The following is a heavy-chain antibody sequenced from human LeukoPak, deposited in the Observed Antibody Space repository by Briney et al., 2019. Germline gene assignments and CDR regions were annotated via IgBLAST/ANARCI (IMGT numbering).Heavy chain of an antibody. Sequence: GGSLRLSCAASGFTFSSYSMNWVRQAPGKGLEWVSYISSSSSTIYYADSVKGRFTISRDNAKNSLYLQMNSLRAEDTAVYYCARGGSGYYFEGFTVDYWGQGTLVTVSS. CDR3: ARGGSGYYFEGFTVDY. CDR1: GFTFSSYS. CDR2: ISSSSSTI. J-gene: IGHJ4*02. V-gene: IGHV3-48*01. D-gene: IGHD3-22*01.